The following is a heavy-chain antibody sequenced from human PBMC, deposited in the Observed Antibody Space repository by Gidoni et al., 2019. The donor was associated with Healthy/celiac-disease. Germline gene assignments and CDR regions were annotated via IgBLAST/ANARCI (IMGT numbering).Heavy chain of an antibody. CDR3: AKGRYCSGGSCYSMEYYYYYMDV. CDR1: GFTFSTYA. V-gene: IGHV3-23*01. J-gene: IGHJ6*03. CDR2: ISGSGGST. D-gene: IGHD2-15*01. Sequence: EVQLLESGGGLVQPGGSLRPSCAASGFTFSTYAISWVCQAPGKGLEWVSAISGSGGSTYYADSVKGRFTISRDNSKNTLYLQMNSLRAEDTAVYYCAKGRYCSGGSCYSMEYYYYYMDVWGKGTTVTVSS.